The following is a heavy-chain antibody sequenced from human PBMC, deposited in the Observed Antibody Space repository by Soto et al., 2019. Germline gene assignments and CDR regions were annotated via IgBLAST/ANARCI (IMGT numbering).Heavy chain of an antibody. J-gene: IGHJ6*02. D-gene: IGHD6-6*01. CDR3: ARGKAYSSSPTYYYYGMDV. CDR2: IYPDDSDT. Sequence: GQSLKISCKGSGYSFTSYWIASVRQMPGKGLEWMGIIYPDDSDTRYSPSFQGQVTISADKSISTAYLQWSSLKASDTAMYYCARGKAYSSSPTYYYYGMDVPGQGTTVTLPS. CDR1: GYSFTSYW. V-gene: IGHV5-51*01.